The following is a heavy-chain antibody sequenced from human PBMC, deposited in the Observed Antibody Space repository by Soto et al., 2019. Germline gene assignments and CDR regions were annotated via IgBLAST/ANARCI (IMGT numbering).Heavy chain of an antibody. J-gene: IGHJ5*02. Sequence: QVKLVQSGAEVQKPGSSVKVSCKTSGVTFSSYAISWVLPAPGQGLEWMGGIIPIFGTANYAQKFQGRVTITADESTSTAYMELSSLRSEDTAVYYCASPRGQAYCGGDCYSGWFDPWGQGTLVTVSS. D-gene: IGHD2-21*02. CDR1: GVTFSSYA. V-gene: IGHV1-69*01. CDR2: IIPIFGTA. CDR3: ASPRGQAYCGGDCYSGWFDP.